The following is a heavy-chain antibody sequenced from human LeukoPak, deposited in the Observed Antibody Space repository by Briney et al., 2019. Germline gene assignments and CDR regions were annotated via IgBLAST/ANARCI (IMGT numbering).Heavy chain of an antibody. CDR1: AFTFSDYS. J-gene: IGHJ3*01. CDR3: AREDDSWGPNNLDL. Sequence: GGSLRLSCAASAFTFSDYSMNWVRQAPGKGLEWISYIDTSSSTMYYADSVMGRFSISRDNAKESLYLQMNSLRDEDTAVYYCAREDDSWGPNNLDLWGQGTMVTVSS. V-gene: IGHV3-48*02. CDR2: IDTSSSTM. D-gene: IGHD7-27*01.